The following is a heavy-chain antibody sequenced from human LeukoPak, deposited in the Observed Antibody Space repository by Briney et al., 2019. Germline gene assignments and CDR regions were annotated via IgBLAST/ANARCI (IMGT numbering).Heavy chain of an antibody. D-gene: IGHD3-22*01. Sequence: KPGGSLRLSCAASGFTFSSYAMSWVRQAPGKGLEWVSSISSSSSYIYYADSVKGRFTISRDNAKNSLYLQMNSLRAEDTAVYYCARGIGLVVVISDFDYWGQGTLVTVSS. CDR2: ISSSSSYI. V-gene: IGHV3-21*01. CDR3: ARGIGLVVVISDFDY. CDR1: GFTFSSYA. J-gene: IGHJ4*02.